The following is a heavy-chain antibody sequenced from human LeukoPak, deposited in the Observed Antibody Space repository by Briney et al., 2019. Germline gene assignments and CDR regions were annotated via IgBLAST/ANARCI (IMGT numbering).Heavy chain of an antibody. V-gene: IGHV3-23*01. CDR2: ISGSGGST. D-gene: IGHD2-15*01. CDR3: AKELGYCSGGSCYRGGPAFDY. Sequence: PGGSLRLSCAASGFTFSSYGMSWVRQAPGKGLEWVSAISGSGGSTYYADSVKGRFTISRDNSKNTLYLQMNSLRAEDTAVYYCAKELGYCSGGSCYRGGPAFDYWGQGTLVTVSS. CDR1: GFTFSSYG. J-gene: IGHJ4*02.